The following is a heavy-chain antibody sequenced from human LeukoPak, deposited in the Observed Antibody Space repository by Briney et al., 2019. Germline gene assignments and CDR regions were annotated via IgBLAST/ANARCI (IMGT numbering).Heavy chain of an antibody. V-gene: IGHV3-30*02. CDR2: IRYDGSNK. CDR3: AKSGGTTVTTGGFDY. CDR1: GFTFSSYG. J-gene: IGHJ4*02. Sequence: GGSLRLSCAASGFTFSSYGMHWFRQAPGKGLEWVAFIRYDGSNKYYADSVKGRFTISRDNSKNTLYLQMNSLRAEDTAVYYCAKSGGTTVTTGGFDYWGQGTLVTVSS. D-gene: IGHD4-17*01.